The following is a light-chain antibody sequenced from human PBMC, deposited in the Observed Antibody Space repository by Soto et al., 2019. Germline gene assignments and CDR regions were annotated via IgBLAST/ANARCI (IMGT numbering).Light chain of an antibody. CDR1: QDISRD. Sequence: DIQVTQSPSFMSASVGDRVTITCRASQDISRDLAWYQQKPGKAPNLLIYDASTLQSGVPSRFSASGSGTEFTLTISSLQAEDFATYYCQHLHNYPPTFGGGTKVEIK. CDR2: DAS. CDR3: QHLHNYPPT. J-gene: IGKJ4*01. V-gene: IGKV1-9*01.